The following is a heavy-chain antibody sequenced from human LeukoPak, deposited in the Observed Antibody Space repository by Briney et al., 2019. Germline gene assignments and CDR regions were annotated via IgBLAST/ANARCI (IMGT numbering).Heavy chain of an antibody. V-gene: IGHV3-33*08. Sequence: GGSLRLSCAASGFTFSSYGMHWVRQAPGKGLEWVAVIWYDRSNKYYADSVKGRFTISRDNSKNTLYLQMNSLRAEDTAVYYCARSLARIVVVPAAIQGLGYYYGMDVWGQGTTVTVSS. J-gene: IGHJ6*02. CDR2: IWYDRSNK. CDR3: ARSLARIVVVPAAIQGLGYYYGMDV. CDR1: GFTFSSYG. D-gene: IGHD2-2*02.